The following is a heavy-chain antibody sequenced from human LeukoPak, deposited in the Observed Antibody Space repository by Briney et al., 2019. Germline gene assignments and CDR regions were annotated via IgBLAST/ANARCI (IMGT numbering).Heavy chain of an antibody. D-gene: IGHD6-13*01. J-gene: IGHJ4*02. CDR1: GFTFSSYS. V-gene: IGHV3-48*01. CDR2: ISSSSSTI. Sequence: GGSLRLSCAASGFTFSSYSMNWVRQAPGKGLEWVSYISSSSSTIYYADSVKGRFTISRDNAKNSLYLQMNSLRAEDTAVYYCAREAGIAAAGTDYWGQGTLVTVSS. CDR3: AREAGIAAAGTDY.